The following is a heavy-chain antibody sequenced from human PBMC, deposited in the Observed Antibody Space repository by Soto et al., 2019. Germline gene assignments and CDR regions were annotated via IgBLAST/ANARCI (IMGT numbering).Heavy chain of an antibody. CDR3: AIPGAYCGGDCYPGAEYFQH. D-gene: IGHD2-21*02. V-gene: IGHV1-46*01. Sequence: ASVKVSCKASGYTFTSYYMHWVRQAPGQGLEWMGIINPSGGSTSYAQKFQGRVTMTRDTSTSTVYMELSSLRSEDTAVYYCAIPGAYCGGDCYPGAEYFQHWGQGTLVTVSS. CDR2: INPSGGST. CDR1: GYTFTSYY. J-gene: IGHJ1*01.